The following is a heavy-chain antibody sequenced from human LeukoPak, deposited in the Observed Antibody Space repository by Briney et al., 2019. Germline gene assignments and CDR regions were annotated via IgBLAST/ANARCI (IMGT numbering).Heavy chain of an antibody. CDR2: ISGSGGST. V-gene: IGHV3-23*01. CDR3: AKDRGRVPVTKANYFDY. CDR1: GFTFSSYA. J-gene: IGHJ4*02. Sequence: PGGSLRLSCAASGFTFSSYAMSWVRQAPGKGLEWVSAISGSGGSTYYADSVKGRFPISRDNSKNTLFLQMNSLRAEDTAVYYWAKDRGRVPVTKANYFDYWGQGTLVTVSS. D-gene: IGHD1-26*01.